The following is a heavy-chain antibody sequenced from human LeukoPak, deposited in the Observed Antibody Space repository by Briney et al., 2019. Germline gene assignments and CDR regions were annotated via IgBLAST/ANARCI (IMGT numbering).Heavy chain of an antibody. CDR3: ARDKTLGTTGFDY. D-gene: IGHD4-17*01. J-gene: IGHJ4*02. CDR1: GFTFSSYN. Sequence: GGSLRLSCAASGFTFSSYNMDWVRQAPGKGLEWISYISSSSTIYYADSVKGRFTISRDNAKNSLYLQMNSLRAEDTAVYYCARDKTLGTTGFDYWGQGTLVTVSS. V-gene: IGHV3-48*01. CDR2: ISSSSTI.